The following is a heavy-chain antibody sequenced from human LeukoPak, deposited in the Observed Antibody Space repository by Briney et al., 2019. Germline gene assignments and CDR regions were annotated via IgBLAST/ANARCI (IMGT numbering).Heavy chain of an antibody. Sequence: PSQTLCLTCTVSGDSISRGDYFWSWVRQPPGKGLEWIGYIYYSGSTYYNPSLKSRVTISRDTSKNQFSLELSSVTATDTAVYYCARTPDNSDHTYYYYMDVWGTGTAVIVSS. J-gene: IGHJ6*03. CDR1: GDSISRGDYF. CDR3: ARTPDNSDHTYYYYMDV. D-gene: IGHD1-14*01. CDR2: IYYSGST. V-gene: IGHV4-30-4*08.